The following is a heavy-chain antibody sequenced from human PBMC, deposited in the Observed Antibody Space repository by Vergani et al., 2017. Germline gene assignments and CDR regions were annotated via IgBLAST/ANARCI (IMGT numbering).Heavy chain of an antibody. V-gene: IGHV1-46*01. Sequence: QVQLVQSGAEVKKPGASVKVSCQASGYTFTSYYIHGVRQAPGQGLEWMGIINPSGGTTNYAQKFQGRVTMTRDTSTSTVFMELSSLRSADTAVYYCARGCSSTSCYKRGEDWFDPWGQGTLVTVSS. D-gene: IGHD2-2*02. CDR1: GYTFTSYY. CDR2: INPSGGTT. J-gene: IGHJ5*02. CDR3: ARGCSSTSCYKRGEDWFDP.